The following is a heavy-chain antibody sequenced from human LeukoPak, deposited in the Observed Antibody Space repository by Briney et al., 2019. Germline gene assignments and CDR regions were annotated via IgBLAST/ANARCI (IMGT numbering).Heavy chain of an antibody. V-gene: IGHV3-23*01. D-gene: IGHD6-13*01. CDR2: ISGSGGST. Sequence: PGGSLRLSCAASGFTFSSYTMSWVRQAPGKGLEWVSGISGSGGSTYYADSVKGRFTISRDNSKNTLYLQMNSLRAEDTAVYYCARGQQLVGDYWGQGTLVTVSS. CDR3: ARGQQLVGDY. J-gene: IGHJ4*02. CDR1: GFTFSSYT.